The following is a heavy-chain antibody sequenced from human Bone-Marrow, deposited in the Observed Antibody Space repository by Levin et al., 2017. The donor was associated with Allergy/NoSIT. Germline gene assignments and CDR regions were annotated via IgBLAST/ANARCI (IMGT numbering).Heavy chain of an antibody. J-gene: IGHJ4*02. CDR3: ARTRLRRGAEAATEEGFDF. CDR1: RFSLSDLRVG. CDR2: IFSNDEP. D-gene: IGHD6-19*01. Sequence: KASGPTLVKPTETLTLTCTVSRFSLSDLRVGVSWIRQPPGKALEWLAHIFSNDEPFYSTSLRNRLTISKDISKSQVVLTMTNMDPVDTATYYCARTRLRRGAEAATEEGFDFWGQGTLVTVSS. V-gene: IGHV2-26*01.